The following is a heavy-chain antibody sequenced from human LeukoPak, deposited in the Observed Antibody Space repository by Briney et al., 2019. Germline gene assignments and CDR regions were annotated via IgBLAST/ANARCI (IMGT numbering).Heavy chain of an antibody. V-gene: IGHV4-59*08. J-gene: IGHJ2*01. Sequence: PSETLSLTCTVSGGSISSYYWRWIRQPPGKGLEWIGYIYYSGSTNYNPSLKSRVTISVDTSKNQLSLKLSSVTAADTAVYYCARHLPYWYFDHWGRGTLVTFSS. CDR2: IYYSGST. CDR3: ARHLPYWYFDH. CDR1: GGSISSYY.